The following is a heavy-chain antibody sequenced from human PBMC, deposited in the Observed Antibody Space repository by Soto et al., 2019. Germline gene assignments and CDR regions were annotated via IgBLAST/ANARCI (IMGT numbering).Heavy chain of an antibody. Sequence: LRLSCAASGFSFSSPAMSWVRQAPGKGLEWVSSISGRGVDTLYADSVKGRFTISRDNSRNTLYLQVNSLRAEDTAVYYCAKDQTDVTLFDYWGQGTLVTVSS. CDR3: AKDQTDVTLFDY. J-gene: IGHJ4*02. D-gene: IGHD2-21*02. CDR1: GFSFSSPA. CDR2: ISGRGVDT. V-gene: IGHV3-23*01.